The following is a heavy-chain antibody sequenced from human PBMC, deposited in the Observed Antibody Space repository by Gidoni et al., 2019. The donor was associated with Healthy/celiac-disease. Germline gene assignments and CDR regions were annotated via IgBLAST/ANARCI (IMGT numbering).Heavy chain of an antibody. CDR3: ATARYYYDSSGYSGDY. Sequence: EVQLVESGGGLVQPGGSLRLSCAASVFTFSSYSMNWVRQAPGKGLEWVSYISSSSSTIYYADSVKGRFTISRDNAKNSLYLQMNSLRAEDTAVYYCATARYYYDSSGYSGDYWGQGTLVTVSS. CDR2: ISSSSSTI. J-gene: IGHJ4*02. CDR1: VFTFSSYS. V-gene: IGHV3-48*01. D-gene: IGHD3-22*01.